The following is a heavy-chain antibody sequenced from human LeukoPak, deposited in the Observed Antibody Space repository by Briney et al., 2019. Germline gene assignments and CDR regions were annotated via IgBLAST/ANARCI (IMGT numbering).Heavy chain of an antibody. CDR1: GGSISSSSYY. CDR3: ARRGYSGYDFPSGQPVDY. J-gene: IGHJ4*02. D-gene: IGHD5-12*01. CDR2: IYYSGST. Sequence: KPSETLSLTCTVSGGSISSSSYYWGWIRQPPGKGLEWIGSIYYSGSTYYNPSLKSRVTISVDTSKNQFSLKLSSVTAADTAVYYCARRGYSGYDFPSGQPVDYWGQGTLVTVSS. V-gene: IGHV4-39*07.